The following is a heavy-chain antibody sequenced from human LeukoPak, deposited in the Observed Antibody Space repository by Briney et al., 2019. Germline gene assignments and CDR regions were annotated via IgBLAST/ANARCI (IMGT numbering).Heavy chain of an antibody. CDR2: ISWNSGSI. V-gene: IGHV3-9*01. J-gene: IGHJ5*02. Sequence: GGSLRLSCAASGFTFDDYAMHWVRQAPGKGLEWVSGISWNSGSIGYADSVKGRFTISRDNAKNSLYLQMNSLRAEDTALYYCAKDILGDAGWFDPWGQGTLVTVSS. D-gene: IGHD7-27*01. CDR1: GFTFDDYA. CDR3: AKDILGDAGWFDP.